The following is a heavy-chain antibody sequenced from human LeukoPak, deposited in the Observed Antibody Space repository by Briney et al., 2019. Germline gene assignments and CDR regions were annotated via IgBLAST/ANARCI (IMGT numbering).Heavy chain of an antibody. D-gene: IGHD2-21*02. J-gene: IGHJ3*02. V-gene: IGHV3-48*01. CDR3: AKDLDQGDWGLDAIDI. Sequence: GGSLRLSCGVSGLSVSAYSMSWVRQAPGKGLEWISFISSSENTKWHADSVKGRFTISRDNAKNSLYLQMNSLRAEDTAVYFCAKDLDQGDWGLDAIDIWGQGTMVTVSS. CDR2: ISSSENTK. CDR1: GLSVSAYS.